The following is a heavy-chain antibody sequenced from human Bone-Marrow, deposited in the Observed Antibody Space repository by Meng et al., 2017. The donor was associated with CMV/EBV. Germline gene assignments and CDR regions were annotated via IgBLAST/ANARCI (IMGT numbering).Heavy chain of an antibody. D-gene: IGHD2-2*01. Sequence: GESLKISCAASGFTFSSYSMNWVRQAPGKGLEWVSSISSSSSYIYYADLVKGRFTISRDNAKNSLYLQMNSLRAEDTAVYYCARESRSSTSSDAFDIWGEATMATSSS. CDR3: ARESRSSTSSDAFDI. J-gene: IGHJ3*02. CDR2: ISSSSSYI. CDR1: GFTFSSYS. V-gene: IGHV3-21*01.